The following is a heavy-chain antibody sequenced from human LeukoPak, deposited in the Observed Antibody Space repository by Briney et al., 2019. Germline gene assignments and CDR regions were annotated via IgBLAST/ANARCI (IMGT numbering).Heavy chain of an antibody. CDR2: IGTAGDT. J-gene: IGHJ4*02. CDR3: ARVTYGSGTYGAFDY. V-gene: IGHV3-13*01. D-gene: IGHD3-10*01. Sequence: GGSLRLSCAASGFTFSSYDMHWVRQATGKGLEWVSAIGTAGDTYYADSVKGRFTISRDNSKNTLYLQMNSLRAEDTAVYYCARVTYGSGTYGAFDYWGQGTLVTVSS. CDR1: GFTFSSYD.